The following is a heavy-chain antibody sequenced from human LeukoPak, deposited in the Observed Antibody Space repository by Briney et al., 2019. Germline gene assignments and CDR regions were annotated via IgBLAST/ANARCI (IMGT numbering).Heavy chain of an antibody. D-gene: IGHD2-2*01. CDR1: GFTFSSYS. V-gene: IGHV3-21*01. Sequence: PGRSLRLSCAASGFTFSSYSMNWVRQAPGKGLEWVSSISSSSSYIYYADSVKGRFTISRDNAKNSLYLQMNSLRAEDTAVYYCASQGGYCSSTSCYDYWGQGTLVTVSS. CDR3: ASQGGYCSSTSCYDY. CDR2: ISSSSSYI. J-gene: IGHJ4*02.